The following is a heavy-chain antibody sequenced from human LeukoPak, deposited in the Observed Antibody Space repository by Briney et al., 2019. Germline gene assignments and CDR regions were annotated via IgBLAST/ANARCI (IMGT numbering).Heavy chain of an antibody. D-gene: IGHD4-17*01. CDR2: IIPIFGTA. Sequence: SVKVSCKASGDTFSSYAISWVRQAPGQGLEWMGGIIPIFGTANYAQKFQGRVTITADESTSTAYMELSSLRSEDTAVYYCAGSTVTRLAEYFQHWGQGTLVTVSS. CDR3: AGSTVTRLAEYFQH. V-gene: IGHV1-69*13. CDR1: GDTFSSYA. J-gene: IGHJ1*01.